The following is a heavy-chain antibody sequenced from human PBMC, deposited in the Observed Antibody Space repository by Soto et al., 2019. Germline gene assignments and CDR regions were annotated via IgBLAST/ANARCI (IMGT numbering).Heavy chain of an antibody. J-gene: IGHJ4*02. V-gene: IGHV1-69*01. Sequence: QVQLVQSGAEVKKPGSSVKVSCKASGGTFSSYAISWVRQAPRQGLEWMGGIIPIFGTANYAQKFQGRVTITADESTSTAYMELSSLRSEDTAVYYCARDFGTRSGYYSPFLNWGQGTLVTVSS. CDR3: ARDFGTRSGYYSPFLN. CDR1: GGTFSSYA. D-gene: IGHD3-22*01. CDR2: IIPIFGTA.